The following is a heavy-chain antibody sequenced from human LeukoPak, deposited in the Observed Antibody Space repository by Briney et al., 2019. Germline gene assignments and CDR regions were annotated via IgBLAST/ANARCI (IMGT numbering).Heavy chain of an antibody. J-gene: IGHJ1*01. CDR1: LVTFTSDW. Sequence: GGSLRLSSAPSLVTFTSDWMHSGRQAPGKGLVWVSGTNTDGSSTMYADSVKGRFTIARDNAKNTLYLQMNSLRAEDTAVYYCYGANAEHWGQGTLVTVSS. CDR3: YGANAEH. CDR2: TNTDGSST. V-gene: IGHV3-74*03. D-gene: IGHD4-23*01.